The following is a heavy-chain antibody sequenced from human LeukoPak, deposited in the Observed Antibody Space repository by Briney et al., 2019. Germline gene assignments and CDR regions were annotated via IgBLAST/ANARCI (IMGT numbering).Heavy chain of an antibody. Sequence: PGRSLTLSCAASGFTFSSYAMHWVRQAPGKGLEWVAVISYDGSNKYYADSVKGRFTISRDNSKKTLYLQMNRLRAEDTAVYYCARVVDTAMVIYYYYYGMDVWGQGTTVTVSS. CDR2: ISYDGSNK. J-gene: IGHJ6*02. V-gene: IGHV3-30-3*01. D-gene: IGHD5-18*01. CDR1: GFTFSSYA. CDR3: ARVVDTAMVIYYYYYGMDV.